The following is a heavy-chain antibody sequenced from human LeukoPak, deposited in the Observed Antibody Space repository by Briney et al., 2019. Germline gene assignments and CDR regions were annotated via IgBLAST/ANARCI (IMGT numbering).Heavy chain of an antibody. CDR1: GGSISSGDYY. D-gene: IGHD3-22*01. V-gene: IGHV4-30-4*08. CDR2: IYYSGST. J-gene: IGHJ5*02. Sequence: SQTLSLTCTVSGGSISSGDYYWSWIRQPPGKGLEWIGFIYYSGSTSYNPSLKSRVTISLDTSKNYYSLKLTSVTAADTAMYYCARGDYYDSSGYYYHWGQGTLVTVSS. CDR3: ARGDYYDSSGYYYH.